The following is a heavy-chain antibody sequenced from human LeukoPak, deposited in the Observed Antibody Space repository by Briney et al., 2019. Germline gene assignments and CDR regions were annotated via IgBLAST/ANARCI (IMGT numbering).Heavy chain of an antibody. Sequence: GGSLRLSCAASGFTFSSYAMSWVRQAPGKGLEWVSAISGSGGSTYYADSVKGRFTISRDNSKNTLYLQMNSLRAEDTAVYYCAKVGYSSGGLFIYYGMDVWGQGTTVTVSS. D-gene: IGHD6-19*01. V-gene: IGHV3-23*01. CDR1: GFTFSSYA. J-gene: IGHJ6*02. CDR3: AKVGYSSGGLFIYYGMDV. CDR2: ISGSGGST.